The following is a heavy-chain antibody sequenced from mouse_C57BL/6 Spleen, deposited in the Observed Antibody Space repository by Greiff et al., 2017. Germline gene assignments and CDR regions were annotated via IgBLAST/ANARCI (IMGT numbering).Heavy chain of an antibody. CDR3: ARENYGSIFDY. V-gene: IGHV5-4*01. CDR2: ISDGGSYT. Sequence: EVMLVESGGGLVKPGGSLKLSCAASGFTFSSYAMSWVRQTPEKRLEWVATISDGGSYTYYPDNVKGRFTISRDNAKNNLYLQMSHLKSEDTAMYYCARENYGSIFDYWGQGTTLTVSS. D-gene: IGHD1-1*01. J-gene: IGHJ2*01. CDR1: GFTFSSYA.